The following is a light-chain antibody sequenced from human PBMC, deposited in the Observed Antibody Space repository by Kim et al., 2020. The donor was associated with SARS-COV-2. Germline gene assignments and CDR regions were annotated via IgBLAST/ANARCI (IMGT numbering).Light chain of an antibody. V-gene: IGKV3-15*01. Sequence: EIVMTQSPATLSVSPGERVTLSCRASQTINSNLAWYQQKPGQAPRLLIYDASTRATDVPARFSGSGSGTEFTLTINSLQSEDFAVYYCQHYHDWPPWTFGQGTKVDIK. CDR1: QTINSN. CDR2: DAS. J-gene: IGKJ1*01. CDR3: QHYHDWPPWT.